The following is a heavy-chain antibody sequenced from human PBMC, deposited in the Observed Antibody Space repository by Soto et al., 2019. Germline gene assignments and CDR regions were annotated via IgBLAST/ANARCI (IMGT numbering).Heavy chain of an antibody. CDR1: GGTFSSYA. CDR3: ARNDDYCSGRPEF. Sequence: QVQLVQSGAEVKKPGSSVKVSCKASGGTFSSYAISWVRQAPGPGLECMGGIIPIFGTANYAKKFQGRVTITADKSTSTSYMELSSLRSEDTTVYYCARNDDYCSGRPEFWGQGTLVIVSS. V-gene: IGHV1-69*06. CDR2: IIPIFGTA. D-gene: IGHD3-10*01. J-gene: IGHJ4*02.